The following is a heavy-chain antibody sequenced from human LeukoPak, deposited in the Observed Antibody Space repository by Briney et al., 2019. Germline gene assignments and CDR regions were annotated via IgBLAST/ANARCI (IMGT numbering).Heavy chain of an antibody. Sequence: SVKVSCKASGGTFSSYAISWVRQAPGQGLEWMGGIIPIFGTENNAQKFRGRVTITTDESTSIADLELSSLRSEDKAVYYCAMNLRKTIPPWDYYYYMDVWGKGTTVTVSS. V-gene: IGHV1-69*05. CDR2: IIPIFGTE. D-gene: IGHD1-14*01. J-gene: IGHJ6*03. CDR1: GGTFSSYA. CDR3: AMNLRKTIPPWDYYYYMDV.